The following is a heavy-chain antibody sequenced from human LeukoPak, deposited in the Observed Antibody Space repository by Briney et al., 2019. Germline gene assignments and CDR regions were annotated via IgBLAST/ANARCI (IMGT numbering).Heavy chain of an antibody. V-gene: IGHV3-74*03. Sequence: GGSLRLSCAASGFTFRSYWMHWVRQAPGKGLMWVSRISPDGSSTKYADSVKGRFTISRDNAKNTMYLQVNSLGAEDTAVYYCARETMTTNFYYYYYMDVWGKGTTVTVSS. CDR2: ISPDGSST. CDR1: GFTFRSYW. D-gene: IGHD3-22*01. CDR3: ARETMTTNFYYYYYMDV. J-gene: IGHJ6*03.